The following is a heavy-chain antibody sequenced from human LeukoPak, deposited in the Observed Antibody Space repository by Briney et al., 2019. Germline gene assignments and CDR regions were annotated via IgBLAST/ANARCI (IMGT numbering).Heavy chain of an antibody. J-gene: IGHJ4*02. CDR2: ISSSSSYI. Sequence: GGSLRLSCAASGFTFSSYSMNWVRQAPGKGLEWVSSISSSSSYIYYADSVKGRFTISRDNAKNSLYLQMNSLRAEDTAVYYCARDFNNLYQLLNPIDYWGQGTLVTVSS. CDR1: GFTFSSYS. D-gene: IGHD2-2*01. V-gene: IGHV3-21*01. CDR3: ARDFNNLYQLLNPIDY.